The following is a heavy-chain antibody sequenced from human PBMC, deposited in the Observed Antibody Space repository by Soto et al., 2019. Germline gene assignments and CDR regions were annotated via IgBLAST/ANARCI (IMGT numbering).Heavy chain of an antibody. D-gene: IGHD4-17*01. CDR2: IHYSGST. V-gene: IGHV4-30-4*01. Sequence: QVQLQESGPGLVKPSQTLSLTCTVSGGSISSGDYYWSWTRQPPGKGLEWIGYIHYSGSTYYNPSLKSRVTISVDTSKNQFSLKLSSVTAADTAVYYCARVLHYGDYVGTDYWGQGTLVTVSS. CDR1: GGSISSGDYY. J-gene: IGHJ4*02. CDR3: ARVLHYGDYVGTDY.